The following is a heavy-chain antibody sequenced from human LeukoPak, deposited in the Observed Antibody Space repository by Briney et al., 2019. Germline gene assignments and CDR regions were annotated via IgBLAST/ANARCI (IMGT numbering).Heavy chain of an antibody. CDR1: GGSISSYY. CDR2: IYYSGST. Sequence: PSETLSLTCTVSGGSISSYYWSWIRQPPGKGLEWIGYIYYSGSTNYNPSLKSRVTISVDTSKNQFSLKLSSVTAADTAAYYCAREGGELAMFDYWGQGTLVTVSS. D-gene: IGHD3-10*01. J-gene: IGHJ4*02. CDR3: AREGGELAMFDY. V-gene: IGHV4-59*01.